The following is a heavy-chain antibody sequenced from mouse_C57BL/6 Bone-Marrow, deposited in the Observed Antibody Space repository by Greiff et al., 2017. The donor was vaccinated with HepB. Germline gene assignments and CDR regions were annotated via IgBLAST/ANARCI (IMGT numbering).Heavy chain of an antibody. CDR1: GYTLTSYW. CDR3: ARVPPYYGSPMDY. CDR2: IYPGSGST. V-gene: IGHV1-55*01. Sequence: QVQLQQPGAELVKPGASVKMSCKASGYTLTSYWITWVKQRPGQGLEWIGDIYPGSGSTNYNEKFKSKATLTVDTSSSTAYMQLSSLTSEDSAVYYCARVPPYYGSPMDYWGQGTSVTVSS. D-gene: IGHD1-1*01. J-gene: IGHJ4*01.